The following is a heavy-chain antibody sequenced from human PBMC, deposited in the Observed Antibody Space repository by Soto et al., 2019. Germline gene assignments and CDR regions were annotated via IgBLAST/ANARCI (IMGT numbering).Heavy chain of an antibody. CDR3: ARYCSGGSCYGGAEYFQH. Sequence: QVQLVQSGAEVKRPGDSVRVSCKASRYTFTSYDIFWVRQSPGQGLEWMGWIKPDSGDTQYSQNFQGRVTMTRDTSISTAYMELNNLVSDDTAVYYCARYCSGGSCYGGAEYFQHWGQGTLVTVSS. CDR1: RYTFTSYD. CDR2: IKPDSGDT. J-gene: IGHJ1*01. D-gene: IGHD2-15*01. V-gene: IGHV1-2*02.